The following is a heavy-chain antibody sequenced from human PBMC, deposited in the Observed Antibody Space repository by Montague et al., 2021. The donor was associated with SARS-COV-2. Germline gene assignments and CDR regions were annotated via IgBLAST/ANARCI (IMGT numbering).Heavy chain of an antibody. Sequence: SETLSLTCTVSGGSISTYWWSWVRQSPGKGLEWIGHVYHSGNTNYNPSLRSRVTISVDTSKNQFSLKLNSVTAADTAIYYCARDTFYYDSESFDGWFGPWGQGTLVTVSS. CDR3: ARDTFYYDSESFDGWFGP. V-gene: IGHV4-59*01. D-gene: IGHD3-10*01. CDR1: GGSISTYW. CDR2: VYHSGNT. J-gene: IGHJ5*02.